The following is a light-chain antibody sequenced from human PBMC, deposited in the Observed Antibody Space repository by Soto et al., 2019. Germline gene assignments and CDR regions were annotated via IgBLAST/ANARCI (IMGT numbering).Light chain of an antibody. V-gene: IGKV3-20*01. CDR2: GAS. Sequence: EIVLTQSPGTLSLSPGERATLSCRASQSVSNNYLAWCQQKPGQAPRVIMYGASRRATGIPDRFSGSGSGTDFTLTISRLEPEDFAVYFCGQFVSAPPRTFGQGTKVDI. J-gene: IGKJ1*01. CDR1: QSVSNNY. CDR3: GQFVSAPPRT.